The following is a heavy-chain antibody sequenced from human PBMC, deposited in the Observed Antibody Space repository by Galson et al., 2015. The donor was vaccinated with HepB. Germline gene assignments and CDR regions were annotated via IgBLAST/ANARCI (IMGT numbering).Heavy chain of an antibody. CDR1: GFTFSSYS. D-gene: IGHD1-20*01. Sequence: SLRLSCAASGFTFSSYSMNWVRQAPGKGLEWVSYISSSSSTIYYADSVKGRFTISRDNAKNSLYLQMNSLRDEDTAVYYCAKLTYNWNDPNWFDPWGQGTLVTVSS. V-gene: IGHV3-48*02. J-gene: IGHJ5*02. CDR2: ISSSSSTI. CDR3: AKLTYNWNDPNWFDP.